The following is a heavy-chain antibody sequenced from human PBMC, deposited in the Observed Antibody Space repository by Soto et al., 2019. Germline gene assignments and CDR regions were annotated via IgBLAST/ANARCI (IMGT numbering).Heavy chain of an antibody. D-gene: IGHD1-26*01. CDR3: ARAQTLRSGSYLMFVDYFDY. V-gene: IGHV4-34*01. CDR2: INHSGST. CDR1: GGSFSGYY. Sequence: SETLSLTCAVYGGSFSGYYWSWTRQPPGKGLEWIGEINHSGSTNYNPSLKSRVTISVDTSKNQFSLKLSSVTAADTAVYYCARAQTLRSGSYLMFVDYFDYWGQGTLVTVSS. J-gene: IGHJ4*02.